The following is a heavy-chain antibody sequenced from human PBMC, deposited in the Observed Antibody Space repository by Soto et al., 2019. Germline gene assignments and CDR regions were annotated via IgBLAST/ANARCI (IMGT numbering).Heavy chain of an antibody. CDR2: IWYDGSNK. J-gene: IGHJ4*02. V-gene: IGHV3-33*01. CDR3: SRIMCGGDCYDFEY. D-gene: IGHD2-21*02. Sequence: QVQLVESGGGVVQPGRSLRLSCAASGFTFSSYGMHWVRQAPGKGLEWVAVIWYDGSNKYYADSVKGRFTISRYNSKNTLYLQMNSLRAEDTAVYYCSRIMCGGDCYDFEYWGQGTLVTVSS. CDR1: GFTFSSYG.